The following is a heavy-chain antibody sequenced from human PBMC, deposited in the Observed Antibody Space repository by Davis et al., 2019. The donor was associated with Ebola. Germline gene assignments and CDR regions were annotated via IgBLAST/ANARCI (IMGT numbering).Heavy chain of an antibody. Sequence: SVQVSCKASGGTFTTYAISWVRQPPGQGLDWMGGIIPVFGIPKYAQKFQGRVTITADESTSTAYMELRSLRSEDTAVYYCARDRYSDGSGYFFGQSHWGQGTLVTVSS. CDR1: GGTFTTYA. CDR2: IIPVFGIP. D-gene: IGHD3-22*01. J-gene: IGHJ4*02. V-gene: IGHV1-69*13. CDR3: ARDRYSDGSGYFFGQSH.